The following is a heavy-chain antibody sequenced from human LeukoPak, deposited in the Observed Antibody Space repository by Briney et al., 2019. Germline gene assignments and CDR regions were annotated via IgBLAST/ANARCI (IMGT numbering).Heavy chain of an antibody. V-gene: IGHV1-46*01. J-gene: IGHJ6*03. D-gene: IGHD6-19*01. Sequence: ASVKVSCKASGYTFTSYYIHWVRQAPGQGLEWVGVIHPPDGSTTYAQKFQGRITMTRDMSTTTVYMELSSLRSEDTAVYYCARETVAGTYYYMDVWGKGTTVTVSS. CDR2: IHPPDGST. CDR3: ARETVAGTYYYMDV. CDR1: GYTFTSYY.